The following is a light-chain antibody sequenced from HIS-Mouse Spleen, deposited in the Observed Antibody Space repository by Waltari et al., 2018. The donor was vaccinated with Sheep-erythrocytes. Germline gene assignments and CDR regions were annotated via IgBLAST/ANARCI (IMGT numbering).Light chain of an antibody. CDR1: RALNVGTYR. CDR2: YKSDSDK. J-gene: IGLJ3*02. V-gene: IGLV5-45*02. CDR3: MIWHSSAWV. Sequence: QAVLTQPSSLSASPGASASPTRTFRRALNVGTYRIYWYQPKQGSPPQYLLRYKSDSDKQQGSGVPSRFSGSKDASANAGILLISGLQSEDEADYYCMIWHSSAWVFGGGTKLTVL.